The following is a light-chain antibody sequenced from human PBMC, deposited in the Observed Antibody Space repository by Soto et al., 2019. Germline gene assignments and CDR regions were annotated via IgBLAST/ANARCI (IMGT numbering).Light chain of an antibody. V-gene: IGLV4-69*01. Sequence: QLALTQSPSASASLGASVKLTCTLSSGHSSYAIAWHQQQPEKGPRYLMKLNSDGSHSKGDGIPDRFSGSSSGAERYLTISSLQSEDEADYYCQTWGTVVFGGGTKVTVL. J-gene: IGLJ2*01. CDR3: QTWGTVV. CDR2: LNSDGSH. CDR1: SGHSSYA.